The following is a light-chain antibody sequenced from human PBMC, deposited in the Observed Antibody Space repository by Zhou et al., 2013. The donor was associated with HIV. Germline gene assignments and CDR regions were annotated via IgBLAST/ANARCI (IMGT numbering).Light chain of an antibody. CDR2: DAS. V-gene: IGKV3-11*01. CDR3: QHRSTSPPGVT. Sequence: EIVLTQSPATLSLSPGEGATLSCRASQTVNTYLAWYQQTPGQAPRLLIYDASKRATGIPARFSGSGSGTDFTLTISSLEPEDFAVYYCQHRSTSPPGVTFGGGTKVQI. J-gene: IGKJ4*01. CDR1: QTVNTY.